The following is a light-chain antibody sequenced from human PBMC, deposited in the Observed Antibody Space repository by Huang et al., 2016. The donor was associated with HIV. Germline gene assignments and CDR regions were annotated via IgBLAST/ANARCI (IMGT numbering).Light chain of an antibody. Sequence: EIVLTQSPGTLSLSPGERATLSCRASQSVSSSYLAWYQQKPGQAPRLLIHGASSRATGIPDRFSGRGSGTDFTRTISRLEPEDFAVYYCQQYGSSLWTFGQGTKVEIK. CDR3: QQYGSSLWT. J-gene: IGKJ1*01. CDR2: GAS. V-gene: IGKV3-20*01. CDR1: QSVSSSY.